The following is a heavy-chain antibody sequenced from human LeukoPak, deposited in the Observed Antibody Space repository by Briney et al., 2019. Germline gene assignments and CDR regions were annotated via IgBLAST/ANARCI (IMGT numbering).Heavy chain of an antibody. CDR3: TRGHAAMGEY. Sequence: GGSLRLSCGASDFTVISNYMTWVRQAPGKGLECVSVIHSNDDTCYAASVRGRFTISKDSSNHMLYLQMNSLRVEDTAVYYCTRGHAAMGEYWGQGTLVTVSS. V-gene: IGHV3-53*01. CDR2: IHSNDDT. J-gene: IGHJ4*02. D-gene: IGHD5-18*01. CDR1: DFTVISNY.